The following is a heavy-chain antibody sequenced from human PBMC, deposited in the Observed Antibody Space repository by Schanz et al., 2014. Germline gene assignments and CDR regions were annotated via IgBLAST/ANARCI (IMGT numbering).Heavy chain of an antibody. CDR1: GDSITSNRW. CDR2: IYHSGRT. V-gene: IGHV4-4*02. Sequence: QVQLQESGPGLVKPSGTLSLTCAVSGDSITSNRWWSWVRQPPGKGLEWIGEIYHSGRTNYDPSLKGQGTLTMDSANNQLSLNVSSVSAADTAIYYCARGDISGYNGGLMDTWGQGTLVTVSS. J-gene: IGHJ5*02. D-gene: IGHD5-12*01. CDR3: ARGDISGYNGGLMDT.